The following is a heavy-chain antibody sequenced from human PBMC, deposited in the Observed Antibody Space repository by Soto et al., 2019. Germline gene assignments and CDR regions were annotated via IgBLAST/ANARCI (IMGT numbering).Heavy chain of an antibody. V-gene: IGHV3-23*01. D-gene: IGHD3-3*01. CDR1: GFAFSSYA. CDR2: ISGSGGST. J-gene: IGHJ4*02. CDR3: ARMYYDFWSGNTYMPIDY. Sequence: PGGSLRLSCAASGFAFSSYAMSWVRQAPGKGLEWVSAISGSGGSTYYADSVKGRFTISRDNSKNTLYLQMNSLRAEDTAVYYCARMYYDFWSGNTYMPIDYWGQGTLVTVSS.